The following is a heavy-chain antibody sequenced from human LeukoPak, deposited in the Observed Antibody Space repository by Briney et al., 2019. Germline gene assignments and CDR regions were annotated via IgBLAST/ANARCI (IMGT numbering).Heavy chain of an antibody. J-gene: IGHJ6*03. CDR3: ARARIYDFWSGYYGPYYMDV. Sequence: SETLSLTCSVSGASISSRSDYWAWIRQPPGKGLEWIGYIYYSGSTYYNPSLKSRVTISVDTSKNQFSLKLSSVTAADTAVYYCARARIYDFWSGYYGPYYMDVWGKGTTVTVSS. V-gene: IGHV4-30-4*08. CDR2: IYYSGST. D-gene: IGHD3-3*01. CDR1: GASISSRSDY.